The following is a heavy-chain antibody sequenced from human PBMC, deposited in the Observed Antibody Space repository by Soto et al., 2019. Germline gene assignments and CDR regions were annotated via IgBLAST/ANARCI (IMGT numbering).Heavy chain of an antibody. CDR2: IWYDGSNK. CDR3: AKDLGYCTNGVCYPGYYGMDV. J-gene: IGHJ6*02. CDR1: GFTFSSYG. Sequence: GGSLRLSCAASGFTFSSYGMHRVRQSPGKGLEWVAVIWYDGSNKYYADSVKGRFTISRDNSKNTLYLQMNSLRAEDTAVYYCAKDLGYCTNGVCYPGYYGMDVWGQGTTVTVSS. V-gene: IGHV3-30*02. D-gene: IGHD2-8*01.